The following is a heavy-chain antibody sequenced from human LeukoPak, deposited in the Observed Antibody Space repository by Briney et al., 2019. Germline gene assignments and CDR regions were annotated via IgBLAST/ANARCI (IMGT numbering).Heavy chain of an antibody. D-gene: IGHD3-22*01. V-gene: IGHV1-8*03. CDR1: GGTFSSYA. CDR2: MNPNSGNT. J-gene: IGHJ4*02. Sequence: ASVKVSCKASGGTFSSYAISWVRQATGQGLEWMGWMNPNSGNTGYAQKFQGRVTITRNTSISTAYMELSSLRSEDTAVYYCARGLIRKIVVVITEYYFDYWGQGTLVTVSS. CDR3: ARGLIRKIVVVITEYYFDY.